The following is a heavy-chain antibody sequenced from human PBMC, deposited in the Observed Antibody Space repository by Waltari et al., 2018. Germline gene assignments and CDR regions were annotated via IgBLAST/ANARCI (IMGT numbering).Heavy chain of an antibody. V-gene: IGHV1-69*02. CDR2: IIPMGGIA. J-gene: IGHJ4*02. CDR3: AKWGGPGIAAIHYFDY. Sequence: QVQLVQSGAEVKKPGSSVKVSCKASGGTFSTFTFSWVRQAPGQGLEWMGRIIPMGGIAKYAQQFQGRVTITADKSTSTVYMELSSLRSEDTAVYYCAKWGGPGIAAIHYFDYWGQGTLVTVSS. CDR1: GGTFSTFT. D-gene: IGHD6-13*01.